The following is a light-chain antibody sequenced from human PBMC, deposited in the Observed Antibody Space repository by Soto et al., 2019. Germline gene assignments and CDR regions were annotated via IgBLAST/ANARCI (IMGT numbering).Light chain of an antibody. Sequence: EIVLTQSPGTLSLSPGERATLSCRASQSVSSSYLAWYQQKPGQAPRPLIYGASRRATGIPDRLSGSGSGTDFPLTIIRLEPEDFAVYYCQQYGSSPTFGPGTKADIK. CDR1: QSVSSSY. J-gene: IGKJ3*01. CDR3: QQYGSSPT. CDR2: GAS. V-gene: IGKV3-20*01.